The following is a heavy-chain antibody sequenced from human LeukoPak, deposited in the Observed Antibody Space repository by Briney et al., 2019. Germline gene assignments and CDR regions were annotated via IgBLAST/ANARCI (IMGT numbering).Heavy chain of an antibody. CDR2: ISSSGGTT. V-gene: IGHV3-23*01. D-gene: IGHD2-15*01. CDR3: ARTGRYCSGGNCYGGYYFDY. CDR1: GFTFSSYA. Sequence: GGSLRLSCAASGFTFSSYAMRWVRQAPGKGLEWFSAISSSGGTTYYADSVKGRFTISRDNSKNTLYLQMNSLRAEDTAVYYCARTGRYCSGGNCYGGYYFDYWGQGTLVTVSS. J-gene: IGHJ4*02.